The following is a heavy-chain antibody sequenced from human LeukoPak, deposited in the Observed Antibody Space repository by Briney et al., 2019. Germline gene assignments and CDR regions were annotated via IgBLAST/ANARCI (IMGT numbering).Heavy chain of an antibody. CDR2: INWNGGST. CDR3: ARGGGYSYGPLRY. Sequence: TGGSLRLSCAASGFTFDDYGMSWVRQAPGKGLEWVSGINWNGGSTGYADSVKGRFTISRDNAKNSLYLQMNSLRAEDTAVYYCARGGGYSYGPLRYWGQGTLVTVSS. J-gene: IGHJ4*02. D-gene: IGHD5-18*01. V-gene: IGHV3-20*04. CDR1: GFTFDDYG.